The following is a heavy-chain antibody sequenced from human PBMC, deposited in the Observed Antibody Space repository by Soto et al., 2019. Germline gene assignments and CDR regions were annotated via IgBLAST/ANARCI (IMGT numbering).Heavy chain of an antibody. CDR1: GFTFSSYA. Sequence: GGYLRLSCAASGFTFSSYAMHWVRQAPGKGLEWVAVISYDGSNKYYADSVKGRFTISRDNSKNTLYLQMNSLRAEDTAVYYCARDGLGAGSVSYYSYGTDLWGQGSTVIVPS. CDR3: ARDGLGAGSVSYYSYGTDL. J-gene: IGHJ6*02. V-gene: IGHV3-30-3*01. CDR2: ISYDGSNK. D-gene: IGHD3-10*01.